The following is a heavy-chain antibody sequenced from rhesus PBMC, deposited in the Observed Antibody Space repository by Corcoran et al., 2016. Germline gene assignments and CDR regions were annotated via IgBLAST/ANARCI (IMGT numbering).Heavy chain of an antibody. J-gene: IGHJ4*01. V-gene: IGHV4-127*01. CDR1: DSSLSSGFG. CDR2: IGGSSGHT. D-gene: IGHD6S26*01. Sequence: QVQLQESGPGLVKPSDTLSLPCSLPDSSLSSGFGWSWLRQPPGKGLEWIGYIGGSSGHTNYNPSLKSRVIISKDTSKNQISLKVTSVTAADTAVYYCGRRAADGPFFDHWGQGVLVTVSS. CDR3: GRRAADGPFFDH.